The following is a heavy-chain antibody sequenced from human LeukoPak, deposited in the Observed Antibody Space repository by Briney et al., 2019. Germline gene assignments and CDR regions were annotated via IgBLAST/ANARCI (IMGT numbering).Heavy chain of an antibody. CDR1: GDSISSGRNY. Sequence: SETLSLTCSVSGDSISSGRNYWGWIRQSPGKGLEWIASIYSSGNTHSNPSLKSRVSISVDTSKNQVSLKLYSVTASDAAIYYCARHLSGTTMSHYFDFWGQGTLVTVSS. J-gene: IGHJ4*02. CDR3: ARHLSGTTMSHYFDF. V-gene: IGHV4-39*01. CDR2: IYSSGNT. D-gene: IGHD1-1*01.